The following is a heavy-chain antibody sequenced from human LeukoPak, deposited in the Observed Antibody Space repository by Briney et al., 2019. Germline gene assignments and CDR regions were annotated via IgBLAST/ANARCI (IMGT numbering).Heavy chain of an antibody. V-gene: IGHV5-10-1*01. CDR1: GYTFTTYW. CDR3: ATPMVRGLNY. CDR2: IDPSDSYT. D-gene: IGHD3-10*01. Sequence: GESLKISCKGSGYTFTTYWISWVRQMPGKGLEWMGRIDPSDSYTNYSPSFQGHVTISVDQSISTAYLQWSSLKASDTAMYYCATPMVRGLNYWGQGTLVTVSS. J-gene: IGHJ4*02.